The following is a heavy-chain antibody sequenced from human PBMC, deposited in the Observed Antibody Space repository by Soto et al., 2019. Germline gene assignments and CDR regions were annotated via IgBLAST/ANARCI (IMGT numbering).Heavy chain of an antibody. CDR1: GFTFSSYG. CDR3: ARDGYSSLGYYYYGMDV. CDR2: IWYDGSNK. Sequence: GGSRRLSWAASGFTFSSYGMHWVRQAPGKGLEWGAVIWYDGSNKYYADAVKARFTVSRDHCKNTLYLQMNSLRAEATAVYYCARDGYSSLGYYYYGMDVWGQGTTVTVSS. J-gene: IGHJ6*02. D-gene: IGHD6-13*01. V-gene: IGHV3-33*01.